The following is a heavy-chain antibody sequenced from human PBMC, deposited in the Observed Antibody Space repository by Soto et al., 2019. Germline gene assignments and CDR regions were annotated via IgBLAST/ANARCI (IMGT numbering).Heavy chain of an antibody. J-gene: IGHJ3*02. CDR1: GYSFTSYW. V-gene: IGHV5-51*01. CDR2: IYPGDSDT. CDR3: ARPRRIVGATDAFDI. D-gene: IGHD1-26*01. Sequence: GESLKISCKGSGYSFTSYWIGWVRQMPGKGLEWMGIIYPGDSDTRYSPSFQGQVTISADKSISTAYLQWSSLKASDTAMYYCARPRRIVGATDAFDIWGQGTMVTVSS.